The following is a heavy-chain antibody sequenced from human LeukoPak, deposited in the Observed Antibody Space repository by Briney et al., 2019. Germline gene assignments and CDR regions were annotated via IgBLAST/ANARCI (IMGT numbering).Heavy chain of an antibody. CDR2: INTDGTVT. V-gene: IGHV3-74*01. CDR1: VFTLNKYW. D-gene: IGHD6-19*01. J-gene: IGHJ4*02. CDR3: ATKQWLAPPPDS. Sequence: PGGSHSLSCAASVFTLNKYWMLWVRQAPATGRESVSRINTDGTVTTYADSVKGRFTVSRDNADNTMFLQMNSVRDEDTAVYYCATKQWLAPPPDSWGQGTPVTVSS.